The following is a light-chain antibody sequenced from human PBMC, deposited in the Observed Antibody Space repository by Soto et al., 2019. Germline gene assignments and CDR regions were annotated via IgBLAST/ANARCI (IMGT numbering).Light chain of an antibody. V-gene: IGLV2-14*01. Sequence: QSALTQPASVSGSPGQSITISCTGTSSDVGGYKFVSWFQQPPGKAPKLLIYDVSDRPSGVSDRFSGSKSGNTASLTISGLQADDEADYYCVSYGRNRPVIFGGGTKLTVL. J-gene: IGLJ2*01. CDR2: DVS. CDR1: SSDVGGYKF. CDR3: VSYGRNRPVI.